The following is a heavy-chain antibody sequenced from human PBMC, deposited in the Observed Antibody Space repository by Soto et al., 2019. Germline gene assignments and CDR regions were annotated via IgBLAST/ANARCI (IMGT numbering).Heavy chain of an antibody. CDR2: ISGSGKTA. CDR3: AKTTDGWFSAFES. CDR1: GFVFSSYA. V-gene: IGHV3-23*01. Sequence: EVQLLESGGGLVQPGGSLRLSCAASGFVFSSYAMSWVRQAPGKGLEWVSAISGSGKTAYYADSVKGRFIFSRDNPKNTMYLQMNSLRAEDTAVYFCAKTTDGWFSAFESWGQGTVVTVSS. J-gene: IGHJ3*02. D-gene: IGHD6-19*01.